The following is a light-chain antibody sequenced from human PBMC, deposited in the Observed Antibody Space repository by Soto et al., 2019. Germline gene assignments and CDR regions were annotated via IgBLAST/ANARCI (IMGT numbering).Light chain of an antibody. CDR2: ANS. CDR3: KSYDSSLSGSRV. Sequence: QSVLTQPPSVSGAPAQWVTISCTGSRPNIGTGYDVHWYQQLPGTAPKLLIYANSNRPSGVPDRFSGSKSGTTTSLAITGLPAEDEADYYCKSYDSSLSGSRVFVEGTQLTAL. CDR1: RPNIGTGYD. J-gene: IGLJ7*02. V-gene: IGLV1-40*01.